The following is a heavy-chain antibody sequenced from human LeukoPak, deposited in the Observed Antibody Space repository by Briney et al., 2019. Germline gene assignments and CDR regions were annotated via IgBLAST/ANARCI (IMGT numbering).Heavy chain of an antibody. CDR1: GGSISSYY. D-gene: IGHD4-23*01. V-gene: IGHV4-34*01. Sequence: SETLSLTCTVSGGSISSYYWSWIRQPPGKGLEWIGEINHSGSTNYNPSLKSRVTISVDTSKNQFSLKLSSVTAADTAVYYCASRTGLDYGGNSVLWFDPWGQGTLVTVSS. CDR3: ASRTGLDYGGNSVLWFDP. CDR2: INHSGST. J-gene: IGHJ5*02.